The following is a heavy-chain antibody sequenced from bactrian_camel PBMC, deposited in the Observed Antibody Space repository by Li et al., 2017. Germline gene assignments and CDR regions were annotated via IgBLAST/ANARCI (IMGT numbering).Heavy chain of an antibody. CDR1: GSIYGDAC. V-gene: IGHV3S53*01. Sequence: QLVESGGGLVQPGGSLRLSCGASGSIYGDACVGWLRQAPGKEREGVAAIDSDGIASYADSVKGRLTVSRDNANNTVNLMMNSLKPEDTAVYYCLGDATNDGLGFGYWGQGTQVTVS. CDR3: LGDATNDGLGFGY. D-gene: IGHD3*01. CDR2: IDSDGIA. J-gene: IGHJ6*01.